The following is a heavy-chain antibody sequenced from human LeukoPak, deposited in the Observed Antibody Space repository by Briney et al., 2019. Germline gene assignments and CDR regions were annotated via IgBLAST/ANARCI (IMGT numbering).Heavy chain of an antibody. CDR3: ARRILTSSWVLFDY. CDR2: IYYSGST. D-gene: IGHD6-13*01. CDR1: GGSISSSSYY. J-gene: IGHJ4*02. V-gene: IGHV4-39*01. Sequence: SETLSLTCTVSGGSISSSSYYWGWIRQPPGKGLEWIGSIYYSGSTYYNPSLKSRVTISVDTSKNQFSLKLSSVTAADTAVYYCARRILTSSWVLFDYWGQGTLVTVSS.